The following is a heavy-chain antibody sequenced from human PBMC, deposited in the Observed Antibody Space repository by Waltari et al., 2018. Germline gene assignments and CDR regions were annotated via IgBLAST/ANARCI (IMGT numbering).Heavy chain of an antibody. V-gene: IGHV4-39*07. CDR3: ARGYSSSWYTSYYYYYGMDV. Sequence: QLQLQESGPGLVKPSETLSLTCTVSGGSISSSSYYWGWIRQPPGKGLEWIGSIYYSGSTNYNPSLKSRVTISVETSKNQFSLKLSSVTAADTAVYYCARGYSSSWYTSYYYYYGMDVWGQGTTVTVSS. CDR2: IYYSGST. J-gene: IGHJ6*02. CDR1: GGSISSSSYY. D-gene: IGHD6-13*01.